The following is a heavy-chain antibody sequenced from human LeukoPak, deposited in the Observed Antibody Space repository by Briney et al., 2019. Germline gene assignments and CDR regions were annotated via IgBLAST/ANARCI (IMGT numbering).Heavy chain of an antibody. CDR3: ARDEVRTTPDY. D-gene: IGHD1-1*01. V-gene: IGHV1-18*01. Sequence: MGWISAYNGNTNYAQKLQGRATMTTDTSTSTAYMELRSLRSDDTAVYYCARDEVRTTPDYWGQGTLVTVSS. J-gene: IGHJ4*02. CDR2: ISAYNGNT.